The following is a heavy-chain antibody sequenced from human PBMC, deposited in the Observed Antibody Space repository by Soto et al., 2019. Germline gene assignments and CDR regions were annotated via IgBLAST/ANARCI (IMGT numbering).Heavy chain of an antibody. CDR2: ISSYNGNT. CDR3: ARGPRYCSTTTCFSGVTWFDP. CDR1: GYTFTCYV. Sequence: ASVKVSCKASGYTFTCYVITWVLQGPGRGLESTGWISSYNGNTNYAQKVQGRVTLTTDTSTSTTYMELRSLRSDDTAVYYCARGPRYCSTTTCFSGVTWFDPWGQGTLLTVSS. V-gene: IGHV1-18*04. J-gene: IGHJ5*02. D-gene: IGHD2-2*01.